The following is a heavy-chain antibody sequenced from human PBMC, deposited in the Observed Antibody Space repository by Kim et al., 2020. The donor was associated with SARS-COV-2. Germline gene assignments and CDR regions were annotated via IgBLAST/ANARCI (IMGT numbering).Heavy chain of an antibody. CDR3: TTYYNAYDHYFEY. J-gene: IGHJ4*02. CDR2: IKSKAAGGAT. CDR1: GFTFTNAW. Sequence: GGSLRLSCAASGFTFTNAWMSWVRQAPGKGLEWVGHIKSKAAGGATDYSAAVKGRFSISRDDSKNTLYLQMNRLKTEDTAVYYCTTYYNAYDHYFEYWGQGTLVTVSS. D-gene: IGHD5-12*01. V-gene: IGHV3-15*01.